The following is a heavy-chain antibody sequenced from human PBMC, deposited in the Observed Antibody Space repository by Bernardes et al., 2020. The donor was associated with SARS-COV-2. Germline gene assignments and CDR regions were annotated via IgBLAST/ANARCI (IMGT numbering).Heavy chain of an antibody. D-gene: IGHD4-17*01. J-gene: IGHJ6*02. Sequence: GGSLKISCKGSDYTFTKYWIGWVRQMPGKGLEWMGIIYPDDSDTKYSPSFQGRVTITADKSLNTAYLQWSSLKAPDTAIYYCACRVYGDFGVDVWGQGTTVTVSS. V-gene: IGHV5-51*01. CDR3: ACRVYGDFGVDV. CDR2: IYPDDSDT. CDR1: DYTFTKYW.